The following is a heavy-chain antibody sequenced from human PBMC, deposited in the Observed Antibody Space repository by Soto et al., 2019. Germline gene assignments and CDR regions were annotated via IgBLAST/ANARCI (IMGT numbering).Heavy chain of an antibody. CDR1: GDSVSSNSAA. J-gene: IGHJ6*02. CDR3: ARYRVAPSYYYYGMDV. Sequence: SQTLSLTCAISGDSVSSNSAAWNWIRQSPSRGLEWLGRTYYRSKWYNDYAVSVKSRITINPDTSKNQFSLQLNSVTPEDTAVCYCARYRVAPSYYYYGMDVWGQGTTVTVSS. V-gene: IGHV6-1*01. D-gene: IGHD5-12*01. CDR2: TYYRSKWYN.